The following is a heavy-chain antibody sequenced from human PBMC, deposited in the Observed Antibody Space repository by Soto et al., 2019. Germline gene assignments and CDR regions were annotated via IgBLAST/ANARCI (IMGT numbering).Heavy chain of an antibody. CDR2: IYHSGST. CDR1: GGSISSGGYY. V-gene: IGHV4-39*07. CDR3: ASFNYYGSGTYYGMDV. D-gene: IGHD3-10*01. J-gene: IGHJ6*02. Sequence: SSETLSLTCTVSGGSISSGGYYWSWIRQPPGKGLEWIGEIYHSGSTNYNPSLKSRVTISVDKSKNQFSLKLSSVTAADTAVYYCASFNYYGSGTYYGMDVWGQGTTVTVSS.